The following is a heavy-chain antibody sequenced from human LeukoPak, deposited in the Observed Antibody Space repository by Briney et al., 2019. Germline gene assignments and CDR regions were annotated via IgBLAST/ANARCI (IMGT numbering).Heavy chain of an antibody. J-gene: IGHJ4*02. CDR3: ARFPLRGFDY. CDR1: GGSFSGYY. V-gene: IGHV4-34*01. D-gene: IGHD3-10*01. CDR2: INHSGST. Sequence: SETLSLTCAVYGGSFSGYYWSWIRQPPGKGLEWIGEINHSGSTNYNPPLKSRVTISVDTSKNQFSLKLSSVTAADTAVYYCARFPLRGFDYWGQGTLVTVSS.